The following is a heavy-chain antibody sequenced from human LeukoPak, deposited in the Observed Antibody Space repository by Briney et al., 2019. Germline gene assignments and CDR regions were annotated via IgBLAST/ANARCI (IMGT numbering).Heavy chain of an antibody. CDR2: ISSSSSYI. V-gene: IGHV3-21*01. CDR3: ARSIAVAGPAPY. CDR1: GFTFSSYS. J-gene: IGHJ4*02. Sequence: GSLRLSCAASGFTFSSYSMNWVRQAPGKGLEWVSSISSSSSYIYYADSVKGRFTISRDNAKNSLYLQMNSLRAEDTAVYYCARSIAVAGPAPYWGQGTLVTVSS. D-gene: IGHD6-19*01.